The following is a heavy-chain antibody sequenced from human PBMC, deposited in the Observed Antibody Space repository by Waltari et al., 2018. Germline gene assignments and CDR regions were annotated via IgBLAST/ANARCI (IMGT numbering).Heavy chain of an antibody. V-gene: IGHV3-23*04. CDR1: GFTFSSYA. J-gene: IGHJ4*02. CDR3: AKDRLPRIYGDYLGHFDY. D-gene: IGHD4-17*01. CDR2: ISGSGSST. Sequence: EVQLVESGGGLVQPGGSLRLSCAASGFTFSSYAMSWVRQAPGKGLEWVSAISGSGSSTYYAASGKGRFTISEDNSKNTLYLQMNSLRAEDTAVYYCAKDRLPRIYGDYLGHFDYWGQGTLVTVSS.